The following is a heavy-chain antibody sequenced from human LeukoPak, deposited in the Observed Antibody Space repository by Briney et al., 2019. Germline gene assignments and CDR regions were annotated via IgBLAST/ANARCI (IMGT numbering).Heavy chain of an antibody. V-gene: IGHV3-30*18. J-gene: IGHJ4*02. CDR1: GFTFSSYG. Sequence: PGRSLRLSCAASGFTFSSYGMHWVRQAPGKGLECVAVISYDGSNKYYADSVKGRFTISRDNSKNTLYLQMNSLRAEDTAVYYCAKPLRTGFWSGYYSTLDYWGQGTLVTVSS. D-gene: IGHD3-3*01. CDR3: AKPLRTGFWSGYYSTLDY. CDR2: ISYDGSNK.